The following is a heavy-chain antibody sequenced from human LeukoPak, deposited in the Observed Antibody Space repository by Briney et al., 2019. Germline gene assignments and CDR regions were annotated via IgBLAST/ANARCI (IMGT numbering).Heavy chain of an antibody. CDR2: ISPYNGNR. CDR1: GYTFTAYG. D-gene: IGHD3-9*01. V-gene: IGHV1-18*01. Sequence: ASEKVTCKASGYTFTAYGISWVRQAPGQGLGWMGWISPYNGNRNYAQKLQGRVTKTTDTSTSTAYMELRSLRSDDTAVYYCARDQSYYDILTGYLFDPWGQGTLVTVSS. J-gene: IGHJ5*02. CDR3: ARDQSYYDILTGYLFDP.